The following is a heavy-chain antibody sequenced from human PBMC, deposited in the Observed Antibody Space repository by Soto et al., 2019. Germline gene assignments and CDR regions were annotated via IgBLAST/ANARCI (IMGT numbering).Heavy chain of an antibody. CDR2: IYDSGST. Sequence: QVQLQESGPGLVKPSETLSLTCTVSGGSFSNYYWSWVRQPPGKGLEWIGYIYDSGSTNYNPSLKSRVTISVDTSKNQFSLRLTSVTAADTAVYYCAAAPRYWGQGTLVTVSS. V-gene: IGHV4-59*01. CDR3: AAAPRY. J-gene: IGHJ4*02. D-gene: IGHD2-15*01. CDR1: GGSFSNYY.